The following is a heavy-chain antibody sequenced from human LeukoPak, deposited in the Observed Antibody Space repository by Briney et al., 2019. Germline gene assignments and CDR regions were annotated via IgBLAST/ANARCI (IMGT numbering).Heavy chain of an antibody. CDR3: ARRGDLWFGELPYDY. Sequence: GASVKVSCKASGYTFTSYDINWVRQAPGQGLEWMGWINPNSGGTNYAQKFQGRVTMTRDTSISTAYMELSRLRSDDTAVYYCARRGDLWFGELPYDYWGQGTLVTVSS. D-gene: IGHD3-10*01. J-gene: IGHJ4*02. CDR2: INPNSGGT. V-gene: IGHV1-2*02. CDR1: GYTFTSYD.